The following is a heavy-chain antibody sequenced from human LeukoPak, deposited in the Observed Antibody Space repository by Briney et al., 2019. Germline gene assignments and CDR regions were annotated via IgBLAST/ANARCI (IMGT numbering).Heavy chain of an antibody. V-gene: IGHV4-59*01. CDR2: IDPSGSA. CDR3: AGERSMVRGVSWFEP. J-gene: IGHJ5*02. D-gene: IGHD3-10*01. CDR1: GGSISPYY. Sequence: TSETLSLTCVVSGGSISPYYWSWIRQSPGKGLEWIGYIDPSGSASYNPSLKSRVSISVDTSKNQFSLNLNSVTAADTAVYYCAGERSMVRGVSWFEPWGPGTLVTVSS.